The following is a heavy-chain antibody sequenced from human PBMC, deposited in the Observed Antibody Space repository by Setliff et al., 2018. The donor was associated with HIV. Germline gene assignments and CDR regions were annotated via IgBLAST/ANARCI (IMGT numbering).Heavy chain of an antibody. CDR1: GFTFSTHW. CDR2: IKEDGSEK. J-gene: IGHJ4*02. CDR3: ARDDIGYCTGGSCSLFDF. D-gene: IGHD2-15*01. V-gene: IGHV3-7*03. Sequence: GGSLRLSCAASGFTFSTHWMTWVRQAPGKGLEWVANIKEDGSEKFYVDSVKGRFTISRDNAKKFVFLQMNSLRAEDTALYYCARDDIGYCTGGSCSLFDFWGQGTLVTVSS.